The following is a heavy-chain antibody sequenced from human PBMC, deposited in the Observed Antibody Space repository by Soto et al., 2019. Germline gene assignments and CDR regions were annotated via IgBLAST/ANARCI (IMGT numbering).Heavy chain of an antibody. CDR2: LDQSGGT. CDR1: GDSLRGQS. D-gene: IGHD6-19*01. V-gene: IGHV4-34*01. Sequence: QVQLQQWGAGLLKASETLSLTCAVVGDSLRGQSWNWIRQSPGKDLEWIGELDQSGGTNYNPSLKSRAIISDDTSKNQFSLTLTSVTAADTAVYSCAREDSYGWSGESLDVWGQGTTVTVSS. CDR3: AREDSYGWSGESLDV. J-gene: IGHJ6*02.